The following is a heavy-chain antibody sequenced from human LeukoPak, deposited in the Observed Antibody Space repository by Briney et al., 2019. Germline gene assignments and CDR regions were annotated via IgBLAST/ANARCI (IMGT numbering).Heavy chain of an antibody. CDR3: ARDQNTITMIVVVTNDDY. CDR1: GFTFSSYA. D-gene: IGHD3-22*01. Sequence: GGSLRLSCAASGFTFSSYAMHWVRQAPGKGLEWVAVISYDGSNKYYADSVKGRFTISRDNSKNTLYLQMNSLRAEDTAVYYCARDQNTITMIVVVTNDDYWGQGTLVTVSS. CDR2: ISYDGSNK. J-gene: IGHJ4*02. V-gene: IGHV3-30-3*01.